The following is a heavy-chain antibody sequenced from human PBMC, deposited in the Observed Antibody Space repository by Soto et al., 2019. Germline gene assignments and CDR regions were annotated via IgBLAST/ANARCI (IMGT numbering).Heavy chain of an antibody. V-gene: IGHV4-39*01. J-gene: IGHJ6*02. CDR2: IYYSGST. D-gene: IGHD6-19*01. Sequence: PSETLSLTCTDSGGSISSSSYYWGWIRQTPGKGLEWIGSIYYSGSTYYNPSLKSRVTISVDTSKNQFSLKLSSVTAADTAVYYCARVWYSSGWYSSDYYYGMDVWGQGTTVTVSS. CDR1: GGSISSSSYY. CDR3: ARVWYSSGWYSSDYYYGMDV.